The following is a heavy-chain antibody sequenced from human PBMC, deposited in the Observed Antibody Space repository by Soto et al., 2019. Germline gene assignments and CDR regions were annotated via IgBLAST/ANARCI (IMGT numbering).Heavy chain of an antibody. V-gene: IGHV1-58*01. CDR3: ATPPSAHYSYFPL. CDR1: GFPFSSSV. J-gene: IGHJ2*01. D-gene: IGHD2-15*01. CDR2: IVVGSGHT. Sequence: QMQLVQSGPEVKKPGTSVKVSCKASGFPFSSSVVQWVRQGRGQRLEWIGWIVVGSGHTKYTQKFQERVSITRDMSTSTAYLALTTLRSEATALYSCATPPSAHYSYFPLWRRGPLVPVSS.